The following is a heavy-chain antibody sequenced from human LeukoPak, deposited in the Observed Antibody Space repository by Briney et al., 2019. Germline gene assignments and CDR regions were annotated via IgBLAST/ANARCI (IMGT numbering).Heavy chain of an antibody. V-gene: IGHV1-18*01. CDR2: ISAYNGNT. CDR3: ARGYYDILTGYYPLDY. Sequence: ASVKVSCKASGYTFTSYGISWVRQAPGQGLEWMGWISAYNGNTNYALKLQGRVTMTTDTSTSTAYMELRSLRSDDTAVYYCARGYYDILTGYYPLDYWGQGTLVTVSS. D-gene: IGHD3-9*01. J-gene: IGHJ4*02. CDR1: GYTFTSYG.